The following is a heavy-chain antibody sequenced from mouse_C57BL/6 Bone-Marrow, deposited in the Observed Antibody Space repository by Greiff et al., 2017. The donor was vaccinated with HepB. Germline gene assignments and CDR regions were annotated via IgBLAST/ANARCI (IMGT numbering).Heavy chain of an antibody. CDR2: ISNGGGST. D-gene: IGHD1-1*01. J-gene: IGHJ1*03. Sequence: EVMLVESGGGLVQPGGSLKLSCAASGFTFSDYYMYWVRQTPEKRLEWVAYISNGGGSTYYPDTVKGRFTISRDNAKNTLYLQMSRLKSEDTAMYYCARDGSSYVGYWYFDVWGTGTTVTVSS. V-gene: IGHV5-12*01. CDR3: ARDGSSYVGYWYFDV. CDR1: GFTFSDYY.